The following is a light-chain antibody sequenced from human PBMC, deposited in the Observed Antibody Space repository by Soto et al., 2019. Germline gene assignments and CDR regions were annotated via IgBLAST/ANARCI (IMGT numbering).Light chain of an antibody. V-gene: IGKV3-20*01. J-gene: IGKJ1*01. CDR3: QQYGSSPPWT. Sequence: EIVLTQSPGTLSLSPGERATLSCRASQSVSRSYLAWYQQKPGQAPRLLIYGASSRATGIPDRCSGSGSGTDVTLTISSLEPEDFAVYYCQQYGSSPPWTFGQGTKVEIK. CDR1: QSVSRSY. CDR2: GAS.